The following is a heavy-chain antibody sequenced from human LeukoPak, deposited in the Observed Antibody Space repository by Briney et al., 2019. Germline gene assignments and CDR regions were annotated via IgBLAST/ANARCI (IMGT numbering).Heavy chain of an antibody. J-gene: IGHJ3*02. Sequence: GGSLRLSCAASGFTFSSYWMHWVRQAPGKGLVWVSRINSDGSSTSYADSVKGRFTISRDNAKNTLYLQMNSLRAEDTAVYYCARLGVLLWFGESPGAFDIWGQGTMVTVSS. D-gene: IGHD3-10*01. CDR1: GFTFSSYW. V-gene: IGHV3-74*01. CDR2: INSDGSST. CDR3: ARLGVLLWFGESPGAFDI.